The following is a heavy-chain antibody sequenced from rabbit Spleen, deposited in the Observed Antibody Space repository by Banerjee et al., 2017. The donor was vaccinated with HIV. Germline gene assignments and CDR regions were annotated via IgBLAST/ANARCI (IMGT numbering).Heavy chain of an antibody. Sequence: QEHLEESGGALVTPGGTLTLTCKASGFSFSEKEVMCWVRQAPGKGLEWIACIEGGSSSFTYFASWAKGRFTISKTSSTTVTLQMTSLTAADTATYFCARAGIVAYGYVTRLDLWGPGTLVTVS. D-gene: IGHD6-1*01. J-gene: IGHJ3*01. CDR2: IEGGSSSFT. CDR1: GFSFSEKEV. V-gene: IGHV1S45*01. CDR3: ARAGIVAYGYVTRLDL.